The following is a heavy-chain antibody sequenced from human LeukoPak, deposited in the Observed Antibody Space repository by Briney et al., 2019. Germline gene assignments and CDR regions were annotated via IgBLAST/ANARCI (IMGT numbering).Heavy chain of an antibody. J-gene: IGHJ5*02. Sequence: GGSLRLSCAASGFTFSNYAMTWVRQAPGKGLEWVSAISDSSRGTYYADSVKGRFTISRDNSKNTLYLQMNSLRADDTAVYYCAKGRGYSYGWVFDPWGQGTLVTVSS. V-gene: IGHV3-23*01. CDR3: AKGRGYSYGWVFDP. CDR2: ISDSSRGT. D-gene: IGHD5-18*01. CDR1: GFTFSNYA.